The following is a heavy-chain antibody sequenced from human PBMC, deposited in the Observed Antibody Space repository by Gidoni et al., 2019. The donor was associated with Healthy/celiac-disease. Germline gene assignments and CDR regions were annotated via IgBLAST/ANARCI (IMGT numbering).Heavy chain of an antibody. CDR3: ARNREQWLVSSFFDP. D-gene: IGHD6-19*01. CDR2: ISAYNGNT. V-gene: IGHV1-18*04. Sequence: QVQLVQSGAEVKKPGASVKVSCKASGYTFTSYGISWVRQAPGQGLEWMGWISAYNGNTNYAQKHQGRVTMTTDTSTSTAYMELRSLRSDDTAVYYCARNREQWLVSSFFDPWGQGTLVTVSS. CDR1: GYTFTSYG. J-gene: IGHJ5*02.